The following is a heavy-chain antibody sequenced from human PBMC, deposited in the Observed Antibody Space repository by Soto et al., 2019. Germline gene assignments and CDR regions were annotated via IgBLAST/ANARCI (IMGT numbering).Heavy chain of an antibody. CDR1: GFSFRNYG. D-gene: IGHD1-26*01. Sequence: QDQLMQSAAEVKKPGASLKVSCKVSGFSFRNYGISWVRQAPGQGLEWLGWISGHNGDTKYAQNLQGRVTMTAATSTSTAYMELRSLTSDDAAVSYCARERGTYFNYCYGMDVWGQGTTVTVS. CDR3: ARERGTYFNYCYGMDV. CDR2: ISGHNGDT. V-gene: IGHV1-18*01. J-gene: IGHJ6*02.